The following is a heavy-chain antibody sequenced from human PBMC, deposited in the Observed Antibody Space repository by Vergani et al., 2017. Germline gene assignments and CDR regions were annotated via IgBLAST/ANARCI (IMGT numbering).Heavy chain of an antibody. D-gene: IGHD2-2*01. Sequence: QVQLVQSGAEVKKPGSSVKVSCKASGGTFSSYAISWVRQAPGQGLEWMGRIIPIFGTANYAQKFQGRVTITADKSTSTAYMERSSLRSEDTAVYYCARDGGYCSSTSCPRAFDIWGQGTMVTVSS. V-gene: IGHV1-69*14. CDR2: IIPIFGTA. J-gene: IGHJ3*02. CDR3: ARDGGYCSSTSCPRAFDI. CDR1: GGTFSSYA.